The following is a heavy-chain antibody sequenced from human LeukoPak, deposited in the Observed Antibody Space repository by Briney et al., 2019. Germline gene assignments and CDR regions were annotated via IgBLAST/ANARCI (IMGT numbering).Heavy chain of an antibody. Sequence: ASVKVSCKASGGTFSSYAISWVRQAPGQGLEWMGWIDPNSGGTDYAQKFRGRVTMTRDTSTSTAYMDLSRLISDDTAVYYCARDREGLAYFDYWGQGTLVTVSS. CDR3: ARDREGLAYFDY. D-gene: IGHD3/OR15-3a*01. CDR2: IDPNSGGT. CDR1: GGTFSSYA. J-gene: IGHJ4*02. V-gene: IGHV1-2*02.